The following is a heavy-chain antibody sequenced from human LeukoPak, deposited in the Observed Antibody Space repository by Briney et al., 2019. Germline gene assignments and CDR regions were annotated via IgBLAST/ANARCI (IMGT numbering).Heavy chain of an antibody. Sequence: GGSLRLSCVASGFNFRDYTMHWVRQAPGRGLEWVSSISASSHYIFYADSVKGRFTISRDNSKNTLYLQMNSLRAEDTAVYYCARDFSSRDYWGQGTLVTVSS. V-gene: IGHV3-21*01. CDR2: ISASSHYI. CDR1: GFNFRDYT. D-gene: IGHD3-3*01. J-gene: IGHJ4*02. CDR3: ARDFSSRDY.